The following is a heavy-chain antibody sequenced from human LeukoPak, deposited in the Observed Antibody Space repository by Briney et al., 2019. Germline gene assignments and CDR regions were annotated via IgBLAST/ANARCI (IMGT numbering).Heavy chain of an antibody. D-gene: IGHD3-3*02. V-gene: IGHV3-48*04. CDR2: ITTSSSTI. Sequence: GGSLRLSCAASGFTFSTYSMNWVRQAPGKGLEWVSYITTSSSTIYYADSVKGRFTISRDNAKNSLYLQMNSLRAEDTAVYYCARDKAFSAFDIWGQGTMVTVSS. CDR1: GFTFSTYS. CDR3: ARDKAFSAFDI. J-gene: IGHJ3*02.